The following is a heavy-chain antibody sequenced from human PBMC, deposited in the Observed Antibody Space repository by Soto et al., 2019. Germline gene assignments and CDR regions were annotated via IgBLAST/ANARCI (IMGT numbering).Heavy chain of an antibody. J-gene: IGHJ6*02. CDR3: ARVRFLEWSTYYYGMDV. D-gene: IGHD3-3*01. V-gene: IGHV1-18*01. Sequence: ASVKVSCKASGYTFTSYGISWVRQAPGQGLEWMGWISAYNGNTNYAQKLQGRVTMTTDTSTSTAYMEPRSLRSDDTAVYYCARVRFLEWSTYYYGMDVWGQGTRVTVSS. CDR1: GYTFTSYG. CDR2: ISAYNGNT.